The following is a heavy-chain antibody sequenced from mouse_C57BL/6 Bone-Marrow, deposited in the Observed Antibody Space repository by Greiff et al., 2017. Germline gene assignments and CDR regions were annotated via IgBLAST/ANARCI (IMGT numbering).Heavy chain of an antibody. CDR3: ARHSLYYYGSRGYYAMDY. Sequence: QVQLKESGAELVKPGASVKLSCKASGYTFTEYTIHWVKQRSGQGLEWIGWFYPGSGSIKYNEKFKDKATLPADKSSSTVYMELSRLTSEDSAVYFCARHSLYYYGSRGYYAMDYWGQGTSVTVSS. CDR1: GYTFTEYT. D-gene: IGHD1-1*01. V-gene: IGHV1-62-2*01. CDR2: FYPGSGSI. J-gene: IGHJ4*01.